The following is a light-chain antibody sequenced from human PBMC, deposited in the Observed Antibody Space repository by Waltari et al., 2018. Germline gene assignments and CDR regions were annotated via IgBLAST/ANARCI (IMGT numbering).Light chain of an antibody. Sequence: DIQMTQSPSSLSASVGDRVTITCRSSQSIRSYLNWYQQKPGKAPKLMIYAACSLQSGVPSRFSGSGSGTDFTLTISSLQPEDFATYYCQQSYSTPRTFGQGTKLEIK. CDR1: QSIRSY. V-gene: IGKV1-39*01. J-gene: IGKJ2*01. CDR2: AAC. CDR3: QQSYSTPRT.